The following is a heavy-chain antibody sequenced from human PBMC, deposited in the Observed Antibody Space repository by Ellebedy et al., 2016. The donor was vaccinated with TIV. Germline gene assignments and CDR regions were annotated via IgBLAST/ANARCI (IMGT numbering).Heavy chain of an antibody. Sequence: PGGSLRLSCAASGFTFSTYGMHWVRQAPGKGLEWVAVITNDGSLKYDADSENGRFTISRDNSKNTLSLQMNSLRAEDTAVYYCVRDDDTSGNYFDYWGQGTLVTVSS. CDR3: VRDDDTSGNYFDY. D-gene: IGHD3-10*01. J-gene: IGHJ4*02. CDR1: GFTFSTYG. V-gene: IGHV3-30*03. CDR2: ITNDGSLK.